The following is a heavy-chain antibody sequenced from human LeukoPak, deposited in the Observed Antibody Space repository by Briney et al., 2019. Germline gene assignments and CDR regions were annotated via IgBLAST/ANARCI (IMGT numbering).Heavy chain of an antibody. CDR3: ARPDDYGGKPAAFDI. CDR2: IYPGDSDT. J-gene: IGHJ3*02. V-gene: IGHV5-51*01. CDR1: GYTFITYW. D-gene: IGHD4-23*01. Sequence: GESLKISCKGSGYTFITYWIGWVRQMPGKGLEWMGIIYPGDSDTRYSPSFRGQVTISADKSINPAYLQWSSLKASDTAMYYCARPDDYGGKPAAFDIWGQGTMVTVSS.